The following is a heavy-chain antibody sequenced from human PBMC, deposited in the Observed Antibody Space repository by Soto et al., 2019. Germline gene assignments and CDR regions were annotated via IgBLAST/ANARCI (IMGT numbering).Heavy chain of an antibody. D-gene: IGHD6-19*01. CDR2: INAGNGNT. CDR3: ARDLSSNGWSGYFDY. J-gene: IGHJ4*02. V-gene: IGHV1-3*01. CDR1: GYTFTSYA. Sequence: GASVKVSCKACGYTFTSYAIHWVRQAPGQRLEWMGWINAGNGNTKYSQKFQDRVTITRDTSATTAYMELSSLKSEDTAVYFCARDLSSNGWSGYFDYWGQGTLVTVSS.